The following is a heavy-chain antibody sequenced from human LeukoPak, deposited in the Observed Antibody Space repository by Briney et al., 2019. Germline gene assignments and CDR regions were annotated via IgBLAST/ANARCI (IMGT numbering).Heavy chain of an antibody. J-gene: IGHJ3*02. V-gene: IGHV4-59*06. CDR2: IYYSGST. D-gene: IGHD2-21*01. Sequence: SETLSLTCTVSGGSISGYYWGWIRQPPGKGLEWIGYIYYSGSTYYNPSLKSRLIISLGTSKNQFSLKLSSVTAADTAVYYCAPVADDSLDIWGQGTVVIVSS. CDR1: GGSISGYY. CDR3: APVADDSLDI.